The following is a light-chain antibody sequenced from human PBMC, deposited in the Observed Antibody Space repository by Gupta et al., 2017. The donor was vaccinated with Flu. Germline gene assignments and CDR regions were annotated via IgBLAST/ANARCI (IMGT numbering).Light chain of an antibody. CDR1: SSDVGGYNY. CDR3: ASYTTTSTWV. CDR2: EVT. J-gene: IGLJ3*02. Sequence: QSALTQPASVSGSPGQSITISCTGTSSDVGGYNYVSWYQQHPGKAPELMMYEVTDRPSGVSNRFSGSKSGNTASLTISGLQAEDEADDFCASYTTTSTWVFGGGTKLTVL. V-gene: IGLV2-14*01.